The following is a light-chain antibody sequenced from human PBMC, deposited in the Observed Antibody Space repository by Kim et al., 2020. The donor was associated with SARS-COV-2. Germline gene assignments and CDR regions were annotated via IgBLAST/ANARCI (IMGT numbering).Light chain of an antibody. CDR1: RGGFGGNNF. CDR3: SSYTSSRTWV. CDR2: DVP. V-gene: IGLV2-14*04. J-gene: IGLJ3*02. Sequence: GQSITISCAGTRGGFGGNNFVSWYQQPPADTAQLMIYDVPKRPSGVSNRFSGSKSGNTASLTISGLRAGDEADYYCSSYTSSRTWVFGGGTQLTVL.